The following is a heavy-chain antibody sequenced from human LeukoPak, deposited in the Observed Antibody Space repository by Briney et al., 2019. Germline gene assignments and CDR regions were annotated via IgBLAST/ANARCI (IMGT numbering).Heavy chain of an antibody. D-gene: IGHD5/OR15-5a*01. CDR3: VRRSTPFDL. CDR2: IYTSGST. CDR1: GGSISSGSYY. Sequence: PSETLSLTCTVSGGSISSGSYYWSWIRQPAGKGLEWIGRIYTSGSTNYNPSLKSRVTISVDTSKTQFSLKVRSVTAADTAVYYCVRRSTPFDLWGRGNLVTVSS. J-gene: IGHJ2*01. V-gene: IGHV4-61*02.